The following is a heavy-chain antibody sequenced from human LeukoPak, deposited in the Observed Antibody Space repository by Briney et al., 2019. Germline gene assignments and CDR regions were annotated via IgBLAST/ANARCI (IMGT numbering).Heavy chain of an antibody. Sequence: DGSHNYYADSVKGRFTISRDNSRDTLSLQMGSLRAEDTAVYYCTRSAYCAGGTCYSKTFDYWGQGTLVTVSS. D-gene: IGHD2-15*01. CDR3: TRSAYCAGGTCYSKTFDY. V-gene: IGHV3-30*03. CDR2: DGSHN. J-gene: IGHJ4*02.